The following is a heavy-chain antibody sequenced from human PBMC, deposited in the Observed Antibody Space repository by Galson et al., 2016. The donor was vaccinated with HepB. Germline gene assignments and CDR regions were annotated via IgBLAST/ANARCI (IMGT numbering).Heavy chain of an antibody. CDR1: GFTFSSYS. CDR3: ARDPRYYDRSGYYGANDY. V-gene: IGHV3-48*04. CDR2: ISSSSTTI. J-gene: IGHJ4*02. Sequence: SLRLSCAASGFTFSSYSMNWVRQAPGKGLQWISYISSSSTTIYYADSVKGRFTISRDNAKNSLYLQMNSLRAEDTAVYYCARDPRYYDRSGYYGANDYWGQGTLVTVSS. D-gene: IGHD3-22*01.